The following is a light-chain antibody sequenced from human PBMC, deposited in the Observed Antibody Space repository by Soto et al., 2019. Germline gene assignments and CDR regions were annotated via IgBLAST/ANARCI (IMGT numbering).Light chain of an antibody. J-gene: IGLJ3*02. CDR1: SSDVGSYNL. V-gene: IGLV2-23*02. CDR3: CSYAGSSTLV. Sequence: QSVLTQPASVSGSPGQSITIPCTGTSSDVGSYNLVSWYQQHPDKAPRLMISEVTKRPSGVSDRFSGSKSGNTASLTISGLQAEDEADYYCCSYAGSSTLVFGGGTQLTVL. CDR2: EVT.